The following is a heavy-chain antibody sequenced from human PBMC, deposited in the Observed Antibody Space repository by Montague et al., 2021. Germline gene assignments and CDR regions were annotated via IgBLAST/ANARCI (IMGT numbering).Heavy chain of an antibody. V-gene: IGHV4-59*08. CDR3: VRSQDYCISNSCFYYFDY. CDR2: IYYSGNT. CDR1: GGSISGHF. J-gene: IGHJ4*02. Sequence: SETLSLTCTVSGGSISGHFWSWVRQPPGKGLDYIGYIYYSGNTNYNPSLKSRVTISVDTSKNQFSLKLSSVTAADTAVYYCVRSQDYCISNSCFYYFDYWGQGTLVTVSS. D-gene: IGHD2-2*01.